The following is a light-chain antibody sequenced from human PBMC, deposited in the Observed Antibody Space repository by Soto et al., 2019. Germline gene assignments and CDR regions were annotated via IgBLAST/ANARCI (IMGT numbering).Light chain of an antibody. CDR1: QSISSW. J-gene: IGKJ1*01. CDR3: QQYNSHWT. Sequence: DIQMTQSPSTLSASVGDRVTITCRASQSISSWLAWYQQKPGKAPNLLIYDASSLESGVPSRFSGSGSGTESTLTIRSLKPDDFATYYCQQYNSHWTFGQGTKVDIK. CDR2: DAS. V-gene: IGKV1-5*01.